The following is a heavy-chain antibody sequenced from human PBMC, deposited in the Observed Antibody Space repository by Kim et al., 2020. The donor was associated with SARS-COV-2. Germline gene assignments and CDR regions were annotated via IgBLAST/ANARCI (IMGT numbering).Heavy chain of an antibody. V-gene: IGHV3-7*01. CDR2: IKQDGSEK. J-gene: IGHJ6*02. D-gene: IGHD3-22*01. Sequence: GGSLRLSCAASGFTFSSYWMSWVRQAPGKGLEWVANIKQDGSEKYYVDSMKGRFTISRDNAKNSLYLQMNSLRAEDTAVYYCARDTERLTFTVRSYYYYDSSGHYGMDVWGQGTTVTVSS. CDR3: ARDTERLTFTVRSYYYYDSSGHYGMDV. CDR1: GFTFSSYW.